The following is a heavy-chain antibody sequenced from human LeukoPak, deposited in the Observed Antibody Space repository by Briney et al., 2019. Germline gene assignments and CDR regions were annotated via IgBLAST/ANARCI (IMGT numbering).Heavy chain of an antibody. CDR3: AKDKITLAAAAFYYFDY. CDR2: ISGSGGST. CDR1: GFTFRFSNYA. J-gene: IGHJ4*02. Sequence: GGSLRLSCAASGFTFRFSNYAMSWVRQAPGKGLEWVSAISGSGGSTYYADSLKGRFSISRDNFKNTLYLQMSSLRAEDTAVYYCAKDKITLAAAAFYYFDYWGQGTLVTVSS. V-gene: IGHV3-23*01. D-gene: IGHD6-13*01.